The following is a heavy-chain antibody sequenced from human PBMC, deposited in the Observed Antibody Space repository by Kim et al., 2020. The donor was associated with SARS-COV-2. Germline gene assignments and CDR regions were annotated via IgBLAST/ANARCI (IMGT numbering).Heavy chain of an antibody. CDR3: ARHKLPDYDFWSGYWDYYYYGMDV. CDR1: GGSISSSSYY. Sequence: SETLSLTCTVSGGSISSSSYYWGWIRQPPGKGLEWIGSIYYSGSTYYNPSLKSRVTISVDTSKNQFSLKLSSVTAADTAVYYCARHKLPDYDFWSGYWDYYYYGMDVWGQGTTVTVSS. CDR2: IYYSGST. J-gene: IGHJ6*02. D-gene: IGHD3-3*01. V-gene: IGHV4-39*01.